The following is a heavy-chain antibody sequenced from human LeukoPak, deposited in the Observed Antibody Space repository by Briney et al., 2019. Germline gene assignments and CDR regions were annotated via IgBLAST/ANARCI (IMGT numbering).Heavy chain of an antibody. Sequence: PRGSLRLSCAASGFTFSNYNMNWVRQAPGKAMEWVSSITSSGTYIFYADSVKGRFTISRDNAKNSLYLQMDSLGPEDTAVYYCARDPYSGNYGNDYYYYMDVWGKGTTVTISS. D-gene: IGHD1-26*01. CDR3: ARDPYSGNYGNDYYYYMDV. CDR2: ITSSGTYI. V-gene: IGHV3-21*01. J-gene: IGHJ6*03. CDR1: GFTFSNYN.